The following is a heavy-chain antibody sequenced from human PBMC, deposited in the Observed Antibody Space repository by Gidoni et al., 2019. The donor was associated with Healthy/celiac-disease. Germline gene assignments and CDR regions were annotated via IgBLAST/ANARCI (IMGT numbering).Heavy chain of an antibody. Sequence: QVQLQESGPGLVKPSQTLSLTCPVSGRSISSGGYYWSWIRQHPGKGLEWIGYIYYSGSTYYNPSLKSRVTISVDTSKNQFSLKLSSVTAADTAVYYCARGASTGREAAHWGYWGQGTLVTVSS. J-gene: IGHJ4*02. CDR1: GRSISSGGYY. CDR2: IYYSGST. D-gene: IGHD7-27*01. V-gene: IGHV4-31*03. CDR3: ARGASTGREAAHWGY.